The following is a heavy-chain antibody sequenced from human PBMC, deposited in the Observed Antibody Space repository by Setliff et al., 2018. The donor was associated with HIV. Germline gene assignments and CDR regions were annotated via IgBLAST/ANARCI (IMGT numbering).Heavy chain of an antibody. V-gene: IGHV3-48*04. Sequence: PGGSLRLSCAASGFTFSDCSMNWVRQAPGKGLEWISYITSTGSTIFYADSVKGRFTISRDSAKNSLYLQMNSLRAEDTAVYYCARERAGYCSGGSCYTNWFDPWGQGTLVTVSS. CDR1: GFTFSDCS. D-gene: IGHD2-15*01. CDR3: ARERAGYCSGGSCYTNWFDP. CDR2: ITSTGSTI. J-gene: IGHJ5*02.